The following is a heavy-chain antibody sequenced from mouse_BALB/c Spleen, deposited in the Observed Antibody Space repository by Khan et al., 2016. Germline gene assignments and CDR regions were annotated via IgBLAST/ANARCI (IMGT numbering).Heavy chain of an antibody. D-gene: IGHD3-1*01. CDR2: INPSNDYT. J-gene: IGHJ3*01. V-gene: IGHV1-4*01. CDR1: GYTFTTYT. CDR3: ARAGQLELRAGFTY. Sequence: QIQLEQSGAELARPGASVKMSCKTTGYTFTTYTLHWVKQRPGRSLEWIGYINPSNDYTNYNQKFKDKSTLTADTSSSTAYMQLSSLTSEDSAVYYCARAGQLELRAGFTYWGQGTLVTVSA.